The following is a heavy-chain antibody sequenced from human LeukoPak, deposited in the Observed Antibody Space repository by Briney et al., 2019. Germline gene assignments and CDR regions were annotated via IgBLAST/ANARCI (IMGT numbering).Heavy chain of an antibody. D-gene: IGHD2-2*01. Sequence: ASVKVSCKASGGTFSSYAISWVRQAPGQGLEWMGGIIPIFGTANYAQKFQGRVTITADESTSTAYMELSSLRSEDTAVYYCARGTWRYCSSTSCPAEYFQHWGQGTLVTVSS. CDR2: IIPIFGTA. CDR3: ARGTWRYCSSTSCPAEYFQH. CDR1: GGTFSSYA. V-gene: IGHV1-69*13. J-gene: IGHJ1*01.